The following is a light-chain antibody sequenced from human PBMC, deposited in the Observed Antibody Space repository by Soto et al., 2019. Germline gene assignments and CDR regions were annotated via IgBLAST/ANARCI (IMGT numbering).Light chain of an antibody. V-gene: IGLV2-14*03. CDR3: SSYTSRSNLV. CDR1: SSDVGAFNY. Sequence: QSALTQPASVSGSPGQSITISCTGTSSDVGAFNYVSWYQHHPGKAPKLMIYDVNNRPSGVSNRFSGSKSGNTASLTISGLQAEDEADYYCSSYTSRSNLVFGGGTKLTVL. CDR2: DVN. J-gene: IGLJ2*01.